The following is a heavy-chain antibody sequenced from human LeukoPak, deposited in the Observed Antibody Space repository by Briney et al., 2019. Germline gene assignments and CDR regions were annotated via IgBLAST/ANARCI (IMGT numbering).Heavy chain of an antibody. CDR3: ATYRQVLLPFES. CDR2: IFPSGGKI. D-gene: IGHD2-8*02. V-gene: IGHV3-23*01. Sequence: GGSLRLSCAASGFTFSTFAMIWVRQPPGKGLEWVSSIFPSGGKIHYADSVRGRFTISRDNSKSTLSLQMNSLRAEDTAIYYCATYRQVLLPFESWGQGTLVTVSS. CDR1: GFTFSTFA. J-gene: IGHJ4*02.